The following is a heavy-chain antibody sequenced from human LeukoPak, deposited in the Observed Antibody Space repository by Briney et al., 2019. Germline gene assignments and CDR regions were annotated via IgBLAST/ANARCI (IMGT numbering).Heavy chain of an antibody. D-gene: IGHD2-2*01. V-gene: IGHV3-23*01. Sequence: GGSLRLSCAASGFTFSSYAMSWVRQAPGKGLEWVSAMSGSGGSTYYADSVKGRFTIPRDNSKNTLYLQMNSLRAEDTAVYYCAKDSFPFIPAAENWFDPWGQGTLVTVSS. J-gene: IGHJ5*02. CDR2: MSGSGGST. CDR1: GFTFSSYA. CDR3: AKDSFPFIPAAENWFDP.